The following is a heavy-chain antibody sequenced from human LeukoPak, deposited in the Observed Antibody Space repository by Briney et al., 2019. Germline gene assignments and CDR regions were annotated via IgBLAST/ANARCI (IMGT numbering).Heavy chain of an antibody. D-gene: IGHD3-22*01. J-gene: IGHJ3*02. Sequence: ASVKVSCKASGGTFSSYAISWVRQAPGQWLEWMGGIIPIFGTANYAQKFQGRVTITADESTSTAYMELSSLRSEDTAVYYCASLRDYYYDSSGYSPEDAFDIWGQGTMVTVSS. CDR1: GGTFSSYA. V-gene: IGHV1-69*13. CDR2: IIPIFGTA. CDR3: ASLRDYYYDSSGYSPEDAFDI.